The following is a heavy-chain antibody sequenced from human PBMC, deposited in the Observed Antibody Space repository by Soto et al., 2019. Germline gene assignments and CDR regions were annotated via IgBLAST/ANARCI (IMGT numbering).Heavy chain of an antibody. D-gene: IGHD3-9*01. Sequence: QVQLVESGGGVVQPGRSLRLSCAASGFTFSSYAMHWVRQAPGKGLEGVAVISYDGSNKYYADSVKGRFTISRDNSKNTLYLQMNSLRAEDTAVYYCARGSVPYDILTPYYFDYWGQGTLVTVSS. CDR2: ISYDGSNK. J-gene: IGHJ4*02. CDR3: ARGSVPYDILTPYYFDY. V-gene: IGHV3-30-3*01. CDR1: GFTFSSYA.